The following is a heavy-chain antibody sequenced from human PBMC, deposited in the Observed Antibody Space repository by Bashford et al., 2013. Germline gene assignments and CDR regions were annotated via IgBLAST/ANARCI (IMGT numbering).Heavy chain of an antibody. Sequence: SETLSLTCTVSGGSISSGSYYWSWIRQSAGKGLEWIGRMYTGGSTNYNPSLKSRVTISADTSKNHFSLKLNSVTAADTAVYYCARGWDWFDPWGQGTLVTVSS. D-gene: IGHD1-26*01. CDR2: MYTGGST. CDR3: ARGWDWFDP. V-gene: IGHV4-61*02. J-gene: IGHJ5*02. CDR1: GGSISSGSYY.